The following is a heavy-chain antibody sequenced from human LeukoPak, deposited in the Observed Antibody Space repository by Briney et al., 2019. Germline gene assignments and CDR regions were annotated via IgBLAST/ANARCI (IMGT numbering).Heavy chain of an antibody. V-gene: IGHV1-69*04. CDR1: GGTFSSYA. CDR2: IIPILGIA. J-gene: IGHJ4*02. CDR3: AGGPSSSGWFLG. Sequence: ASVKVSCKASGGTFSSYAISWVRQAPGQGLEWMGRIIPILGIANYAQKFQGRVTITADKSTSTAYMELSSLRSEDTAVYYCAGGPSSSGWFLGWGQGTLVTVSS. D-gene: IGHD6-19*01.